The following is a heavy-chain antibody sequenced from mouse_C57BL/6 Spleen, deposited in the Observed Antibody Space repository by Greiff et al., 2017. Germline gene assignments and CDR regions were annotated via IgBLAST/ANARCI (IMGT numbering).Heavy chain of an antibody. J-gene: IGHJ4*01. Sequence: EVQLVESGGDLVKPGGSLKLSCAASGFTFSSYGMSWVRQTPDKRLEWVATISSGGSYTNYTDSVKGRFTITRDNAKNTLYLQMSSLKSEDTAMYYCARRGYSNYAMDYWGQGTSVTVSS. D-gene: IGHD2-5*01. CDR1: GFTFSSYG. CDR2: ISSGGSYT. CDR3: ARRGYSNYAMDY. V-gene: IGHV5-6*01.